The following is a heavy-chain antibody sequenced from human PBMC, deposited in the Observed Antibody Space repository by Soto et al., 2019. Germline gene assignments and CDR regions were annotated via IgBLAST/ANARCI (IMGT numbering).Heavy chain of an antibody. CDR2: IYCDDDK. J-gene: IGHJ6*02. CDR3: AHSRCGGDCLQSYSSHYYYGMDV. V-gene: IGHV2-5*02. CDR1: GFSLSTGGVG. Sequence: QITLKESGPALVKPTQTLTLTCTISGFSLSTGGVGVGWLRQPPGKALEWLALIYCDDDKSYSPSLRSRLTFTQDTSKNKVVITMTNIDPVYTATYYCAHSRCGGDCLQSYSSHYYYGMDVWGRGTTVTGTS. D-gene: IGHD2-21*02.